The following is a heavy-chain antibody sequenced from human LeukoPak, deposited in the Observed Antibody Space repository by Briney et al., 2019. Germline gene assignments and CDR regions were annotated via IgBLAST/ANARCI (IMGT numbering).Heavy chain of an antibody. CDR1: GLTFSSYW. CDR3: ARAHSIYDILAGYYPPYFDY. D-gene: IGHD3-9*01. J-gene: IGHJ4*02. CDR2: IKQIGSEQ. Sequence: GGSLRLSCAASGLTFSSYWMSWVRQAPGKGLEWVANIKQIGSEQYTVDSVKGRFTISRANAKNTLHLQRTSLRPEDPAGYYCARAHSIYDILAGYYPPYFDYCGQGTLVTVSS. V-gene: IGHV3-7*05.